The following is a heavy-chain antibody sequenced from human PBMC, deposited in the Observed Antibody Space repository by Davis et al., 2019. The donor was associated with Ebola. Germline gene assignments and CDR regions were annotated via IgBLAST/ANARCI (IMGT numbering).Heavy chain of an antibody. J-gene: IGHJ4*02. CDR2: ISPSGGKT. CDR1: GFTFSDYA. Sequence: GESLKISCAASGFTFSDYAMTWVRQAPGKGLEWVSAISPSGGKTFHADSVKGRFTISRDNSKSTLYLQMNRLRADDTAAYYCARTYYSGTGTYYQPDYWGQGTLVTVFS. D-gene: IGHD3-10*01. V-gene: IGHV3-23*01. CDR3: ARTYYSGTGTYYQPDY.